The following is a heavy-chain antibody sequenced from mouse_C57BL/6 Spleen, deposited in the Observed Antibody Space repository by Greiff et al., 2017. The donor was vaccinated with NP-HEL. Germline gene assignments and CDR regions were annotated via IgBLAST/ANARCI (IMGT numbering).Heavy chain of an antibody. V-gene: IGHV1-64*01. CDR3: ARGVYYYGSSPSMDY. D-gene: IGHD1-1*01. CDR2: IHPNSGST. CDR1: GYTFTSYW. Sequence: QVQLQQPGAELVKPGASVKLSCKASGYTFTSYWMHWVKQRPGQGLEWIGMIHPNSGSTNYNEKFKSKATLTVDKSSSTAYMQLSSLTSEDSAVYYCARGVYYYGSSPSMDYWGQGTSVTVSS. J-gene: IGHJ4*01.